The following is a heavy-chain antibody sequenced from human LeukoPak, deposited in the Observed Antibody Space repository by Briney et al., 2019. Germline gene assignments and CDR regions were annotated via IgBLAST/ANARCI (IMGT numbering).Heavy chain of an antibody. Sequence: GGSLRLSCAASGFTFSSYAMSWVRQAPGKGLEWVSAISGSGGSTYYADSVKGRFTISRDNSKNTLYLQMNSLRAEDTAVYYCAKGHSSSPRYYYYMDVWGKGTTVTVSS. CDR2: ISGSGGST. CDR3: AKGHSSSPRYYYYMDV. D-gene: IGHD6-6*01. J-gene: IGHJ6*03. CDR1: GFTFSSYA. V-gene: IGHV3-23*01.